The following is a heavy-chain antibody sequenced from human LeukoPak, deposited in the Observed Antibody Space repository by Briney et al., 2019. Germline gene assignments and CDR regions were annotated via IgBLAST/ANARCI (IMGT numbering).Heavy chain of an antibody. Sequence: SETLSLTCTVSGGSISSGSYYWSWIRQPAGKGLEWIGRIYTSGSTNYNPSLKSRVTISVDTSKNQFSLKLSSVTAADTAVYYCARGYYYGSGSYYNVYPYYYYMDVWGKGTTVTISS. J-gene: IGHJ6*03. D-gene: IGHD3-10*01. V-gene: IGHV4-61*02. CDR3: ARGYYYGSGSYYNVYPYYYYMDV. CDR1: GGSISSGSYY. CDR2: IYTSGST.